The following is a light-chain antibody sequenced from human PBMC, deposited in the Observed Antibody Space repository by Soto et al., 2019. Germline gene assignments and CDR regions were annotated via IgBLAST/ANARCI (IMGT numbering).Light chain of an antibody. J-gene: IGKJ4*01. CDR1: QSVRKT. V-gene: IGKV3-15*01. Sequence: EIGMTQSPATLSVSPGERATLSCRAGQSVRKTLAWYQHKAGQVPRLLIYDASNRATCVPVRFSGSGSETEFTLTISSLQSEDVAVYYCHQYSNWSLTFGGGTKVEIK. CDR2: DAS. CDR3: HQYSNWSLT.